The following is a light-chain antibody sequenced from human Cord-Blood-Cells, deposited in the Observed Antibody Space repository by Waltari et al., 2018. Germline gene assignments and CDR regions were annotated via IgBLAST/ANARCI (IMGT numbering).Light chain of an antibody. CDR1: QSVLYSSNNKNY. J-gene: IGKJ1*01. Sequence: DIVMTQSPDSLAVSLGERATLNCKYSQSVLYSSNNKNYLAWYHQKPGQPPKLLIYWASTRESGVPDRFSGSGSGTDFTLTISSLQAEDVAVYYCQQYYSTWTFGQGTKVEIK. V-gene: IGKV4-1*01. CDR2: WAS. CDR3: QQYYSTWT.